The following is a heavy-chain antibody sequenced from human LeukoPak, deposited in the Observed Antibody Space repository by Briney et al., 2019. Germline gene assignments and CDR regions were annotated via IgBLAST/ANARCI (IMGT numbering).Heavy chain of an antibody. J-gene: IGHJ4*02. CDR1: GFTLSSYG. CDR2: LSARGDST. V-gene: IGHV3-23*01. Sequence: GGSLRLSCAASGFTLSSYGMSWVRQAPAKGLEWVSTLSARGDSTYYVDSVKGRFTISRDSSKNTLYLQMDSLRAEDAAVYFCAKRDCSDNNCYFVNWGQGTLVTVSS. CDR3: AKRDCSDNNCYFVN. D-gene: IGHD1-20*01.